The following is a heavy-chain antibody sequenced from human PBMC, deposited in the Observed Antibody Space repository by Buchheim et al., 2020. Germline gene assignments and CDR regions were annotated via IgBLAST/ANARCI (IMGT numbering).Heavy chain of an antibody. Sequence: EEQLLESGGGLVQPGGSLRLSCAASGFTFSSYAMSWVRQAPGKGLEWVSAISNSGGDTYYADPVKGRFTISRDNSKNTLYLQMSSLRAEDTAVYYCAKRIDGSGCSNFDYWGQGT. CDR3: AKRIDGSGCSNFDY. J-gene: IGHJ4*02. D-gene: IGHD3-22*01. CDR1: GFTFSSYA. V-gene: IGHV3-23*01. CDR2: ISNSGGDT.